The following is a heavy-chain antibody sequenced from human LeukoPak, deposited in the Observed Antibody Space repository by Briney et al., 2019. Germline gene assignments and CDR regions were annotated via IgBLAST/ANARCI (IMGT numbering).Heavy chain of an antibody. CDR2: IIPIFGTA. CDR3: ASGLTGTGGSFDH. Sequence: SVKVSCKASGGTFSTFGISWVRQAPGQGLEWMGGIIPIFGTANYAQKFQGRVTITADKSTSTAYMQLSSLRSEDTAVYYCASGLTGTGGSFDHWGQGTLVTVSS. CDR1: GGTFSTFG. J-gene: IGHJ4*02. V-gene: IGHV1-69*06. D-gene: IGHD1-20*01.